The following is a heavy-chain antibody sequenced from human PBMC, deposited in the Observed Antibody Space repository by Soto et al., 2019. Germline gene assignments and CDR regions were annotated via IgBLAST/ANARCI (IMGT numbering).Heavy chain of an antibody. J-gene: IGHJ4*02. Sequence: LSLTCTVSGGSISSYYWSWIRQHPGKGQEWIGYIYYSGSTNYNPSLKSRVTISVDTSKNQFSLKLSSVPAADTAVYYCARVWNYYDSSGYYGYFDFWGQGTLVTVSS. CDR2: IYYSGST. V-gene: IGHV4-59*01. CDR1: GGSISSYY. CDR3: ARVWNYYDSSGYYGYFDF. D-gene: IGHD3-22*01.